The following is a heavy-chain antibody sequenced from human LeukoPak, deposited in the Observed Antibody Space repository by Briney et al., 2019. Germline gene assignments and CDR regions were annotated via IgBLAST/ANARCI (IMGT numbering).Heavy chain of an antibody. CDR2: INPNSGGT. J-gene: IGHJ4*02. CDR1: GYTFTGDY. Sequence: ASVKVSCKASGYTFTGDYMHWVRQAPGQGLEWMGRINPNSGGTNYAQKFQGRVTMTRDTSISTAYMELSRLRSDDTAVYYCARVTIFGVVIIDYWGQGTLVTLSS. CDR3: ARVTIFGVVIIDY. D-gene: IGHD3-3*01. V-gene: IGHV1-2*06.